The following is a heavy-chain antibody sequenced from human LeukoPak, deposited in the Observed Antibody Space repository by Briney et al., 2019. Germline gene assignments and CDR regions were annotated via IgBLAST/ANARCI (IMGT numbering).Heavy chain of an antibody. D-gene: IGHD6-6*01. CDR2: INPNSGGT. Sequence: ASVKVSCKASGYTFTGYYMHWVRQAPGQGLEWMGWINPNSGGTNYAQKFQGRVTMPRDTSTSTAYMELRSLRSEDTAVYYWARDRLRVWDVWGQGTTVTVSS. J-gene: IGHJ6*02. CDR1: GYTFTGYY. CDR3: ARDRLRVWDV. V-gene: IGHV1-2*02.